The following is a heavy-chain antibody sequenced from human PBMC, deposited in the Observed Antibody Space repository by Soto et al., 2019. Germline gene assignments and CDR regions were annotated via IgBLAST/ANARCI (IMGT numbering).Heavy chain of an antibody. J-gene: IGHJ6*03. CDR2: INPNGGAT. CDR1: GDSLNDYY. V-gene: IGHV1-2*02. D-gene: IGHD5-12*01. Sequence: GSVKVSCKTSGDSLNDYYIHWVRQAPGQGLEWMGWINPNGGATKYAQKFQGRVTVTRDTSIRTVYMELSSLRSDDTAVYYCARESGGATATLDYYYFYMDVWGKGTTVTVSS. CDR3: ARESGGATATLDYYYFYMDV.